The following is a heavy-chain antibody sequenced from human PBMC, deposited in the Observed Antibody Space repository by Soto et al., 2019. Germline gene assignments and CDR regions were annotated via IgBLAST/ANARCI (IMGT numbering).Heavy chain of an antibody. CDR1: GGSISSGGYY. CDR2: IYYSGST. V-gene: IGHV4-31*03. J-gene: IGHJ4*02. Sequence: SETLSLTCTVSGGSISSGGYYWSWIRQHPGKGLEWIGYIYYSGSTYYNPSLKSRVTISVDTSKNQFSLKLSSVTAADTAVYYCAREGEAYYFDYWGQGTLVTVSS. CDR3: AREGEAYYFDY.